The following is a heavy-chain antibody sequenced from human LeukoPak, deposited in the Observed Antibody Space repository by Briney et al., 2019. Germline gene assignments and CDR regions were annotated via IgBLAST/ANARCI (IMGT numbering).Heavy chain of an antibody. V-gene: IGHV4-34*01. CDR1: GGSFSGYY. Sequence: SETLSLTCAVYGGSFSGYYWSWIRQPPGKGLEWIGEINHSGSANYNPSLESRVIISRDTSKIQFSLKVNSVTAADTAAYYCARRRRGYKNGWPDAIDIWGQGTMVTVSS. J-gene: IGHJ3*02. D-gene: IGHD5-18*01. CDR2: INHSGSA. CDR3: ARRRRGYKNGWPDAIDI.